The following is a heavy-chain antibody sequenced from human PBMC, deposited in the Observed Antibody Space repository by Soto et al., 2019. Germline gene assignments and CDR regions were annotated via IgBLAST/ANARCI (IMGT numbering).Heavy chain of an antibody. V-gene: IGHV3-30-3*01. CDR2: ISYDGSNK. J-gene: IGHJ4*02. D-gene: IGHD2-15*01. CDR1: GFTFSSYA. Sequence: QVQLVESGGGVVQPGRSLRLSCAASGFTFSSYAMHWVRQAPGKGLEWVAVISYDGSNKYYPDSVKGRFTISRDNSKNTLYLQMNSLRAEDTAVYYCACGSGGSCYSYWGQGTLVTVSS. CDR3: ACGSGGSCYSY.